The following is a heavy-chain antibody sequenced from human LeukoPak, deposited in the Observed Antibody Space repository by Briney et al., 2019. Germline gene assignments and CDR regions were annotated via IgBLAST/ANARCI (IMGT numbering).Heavy chain of an antibody. CDR3: ARRRGELYYFDY. Sequence: SETLSLTCTVAGGSISSGGYYWSWIRQHPGKGLEWIGYIYYSGSTYYNPSLKSRVTISVDTSKNQFSLKLSSVTAADTAVYYCARRRGELYYFDYWGQGTLVTVSS. V-gene: IGHV4-31*03. CDR1: GGSISSGGYY. CDR2: IYYSGST. D-gene: IGHD3-16*01. J-gene: IGHJ4*02.